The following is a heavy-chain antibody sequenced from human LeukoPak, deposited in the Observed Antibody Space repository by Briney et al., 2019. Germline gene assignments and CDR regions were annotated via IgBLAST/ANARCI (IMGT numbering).Heavy chain of an antibody. D-gene: IGHD2-8*02. Sequence: GGSLRLSCAASGFTFSTFARIWFRRPPGKGLGWVSSIFPSGGEIHYADSVRGRFTISRDNSKSTLSLQMNSLRAEDTAIYYCATYRQVLLPFESWGQGTLVTVSS. V-gene: IGHV3-23*01. CDR3: ATYRQVLLPFES. CDR2: IFPSGGEI. J-gene: IGHJ4*02. CDR1: GFTFSTFA.